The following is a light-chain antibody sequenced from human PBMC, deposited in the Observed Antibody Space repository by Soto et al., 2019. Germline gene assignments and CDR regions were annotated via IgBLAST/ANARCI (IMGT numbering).Light chain of an antibody. CDR1: QSVSSN. Sequence: EIVMTQSPATLSVSPGERATLSCRASQSVSSNLAWYQQKPDQAPRRLISGASTRATGIPARFSGSGSGTKFTLTISSLQTEDFAVYYCQQYNNWPWTFGQGTKVEIK. CDR2: GAS. V-gene: IGKV3-15*01. J-gene: IGKJ1*01. CDR3: QQYNNWPWT.